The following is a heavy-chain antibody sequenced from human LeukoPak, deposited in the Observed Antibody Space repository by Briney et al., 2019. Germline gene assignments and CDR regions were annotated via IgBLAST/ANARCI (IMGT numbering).Heavy chain of an antibody. CDR1: GGSINNYY. CDR3: ARGRYCSADICSGGDAFDI. J-gene: IGHJ3*02. D-gene: IGHD2-15*01. V-gene: IGHV4-4*07. CDR2: IYTRGST. Sequence: KSSETLSLTCTVSGGSINNYYWSWIRQPAGKGLEWIGRIYTRGSTNYNPSLKSRVTMSVDTSKNQFSLKLSSVTAADTAVYYCARGRYCSADICSGGDAFDISGQGTMVSVSS.